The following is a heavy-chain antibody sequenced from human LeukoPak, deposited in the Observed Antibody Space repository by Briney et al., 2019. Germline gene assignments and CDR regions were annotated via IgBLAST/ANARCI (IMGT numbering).Heavy chain of an antibody. J-gene: IGHJ4*02. CDR3: ARNNPDYGELAGFDY. V-gene: IGHV3-74*01. Sequence: PGGSLRLSCAASGFTFSSYWMHWVRQAPGKGLVWVSRIKSDGSTRYADSVKGRFTISRDNAKNSLYLQMNSLRAEDTAVYYCARNNPDYGELAGFDYWGQGTLVTVSS. CDR2: IKSDGST. D-gene: IGHD4-17*01. CDR1: GFTFSSYW.